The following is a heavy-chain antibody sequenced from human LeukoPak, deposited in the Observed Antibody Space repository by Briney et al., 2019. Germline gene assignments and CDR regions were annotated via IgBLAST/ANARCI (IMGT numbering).Heavy chain of an antibody. CDR2: ISYDGSNK. Sequence: GGSLRLSCAASGFSFDDYGMSWVRQAPGKGLEWVAVISYDGSNKYYADSVKGRFTISRDNSKNTLYLQINSLRAEDTAVYYCARGEGLILTDYWGQGTLVTVSS. D-gene: IGHD3-9*01. CDR3: ARGEGLILTDY. J-gene: IGHJ4*02. V-gene: IGHV3-30*03. CDR1: GFSFDDYG.